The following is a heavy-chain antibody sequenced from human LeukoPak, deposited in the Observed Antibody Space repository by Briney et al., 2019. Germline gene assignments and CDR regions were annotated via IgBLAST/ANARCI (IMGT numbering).Heavy chain of an antibody. Sequence: GASLIPSCAASGFTFAEYGMSWVRQVPGEGLEWVSGINWNGCSTGYADSVKGRFTISRDNAKNSLYLQMNSLRAEDTALYYCARVTTVTTVFDYWGQGTLVTVSS. V-gene: IGHV3-20*04. J-gene: IGHJ4*02. CDR3: ARVTTVTTVFDY. D-gene: IGHD4-17*01. CDR1: GFTFAEYG. CDR2: INWNGCST.